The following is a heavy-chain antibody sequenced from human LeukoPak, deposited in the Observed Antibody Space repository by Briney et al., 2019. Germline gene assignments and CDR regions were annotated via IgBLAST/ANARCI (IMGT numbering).Heavy chain of an antibody. J-gene: IGHJ5*02. CDR3: VGGSGWYFP. CDR2: IKQNGREN. Sequence: TGGSLRLSCAASGFTFTNYWMSWVRQAPGKGLEWVANIKQNGRENYYVDSVKGRFTISRDNAKNSLYLQMNSLRAEDTAVYYCVGGSGWYFPWGQGTLVTVSS. D-gene: IGHD6-19*01. CDR1: GFTFTNYW. V-gene: IGHV3-7*01.